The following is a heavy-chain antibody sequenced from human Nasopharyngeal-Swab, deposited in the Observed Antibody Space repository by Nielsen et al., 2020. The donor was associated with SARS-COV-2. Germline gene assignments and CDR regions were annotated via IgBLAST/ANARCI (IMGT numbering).Heavy chain of an antibody. Sequence: ASVKVSCKASGYTFTSYAMHWVRQAPGQRLEWMGWINAGNGNTKYSQKFQGRVTITRGTSASTAYMELSSLRSEDTAVYYCARDRIPDYYYDSSDFDYWGQGTLVTVSS. J-gene: IGHJ4*02. V-gene: IGHV1-3*01. CDR2: INAGNGNT. CDR3: ARDRIPDYYYDSSDFDY. CDR1: GYTFTSYA. D-gene: IGHD3-22*01.